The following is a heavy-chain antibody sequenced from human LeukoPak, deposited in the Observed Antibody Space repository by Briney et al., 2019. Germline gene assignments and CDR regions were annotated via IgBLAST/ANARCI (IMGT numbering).Heavy chain of an antibody. J-gene: IGHJ4*02. CDR2: ISSSGSTI. CDR1: GFTFSDYY. D-gene: IGHD3-3*01. Sequence: GGSLRLSCVASGFTFSDYYMSWIRQAPGKGLEWVSYISSSGSTIYYADSVKGRFTISRDNSKNTLYLQMNSLRAEDTAVYYCARDGDMRTTTIFGVVLGWGQGTLVTVSS. CDR3: ARDGDMRTTTIFGVVLG. V-gene: IGHV3-11*04.